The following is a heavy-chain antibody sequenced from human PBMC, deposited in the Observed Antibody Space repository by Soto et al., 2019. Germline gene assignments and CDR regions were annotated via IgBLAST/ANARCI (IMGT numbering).Heavy chain of an antibody. Sequence: QVQLQESGPGLVKPSQTLSLTCTVSGGSISSGGYSWRWIRQHPGKGLEWIGYIYYSGSTYYNPSLKSRVTISVDTSKNQFSLKLSSVTAADTAVYYCARGSLGGNFDYWGQGTLVTVSS. CDR2: IYYSGST. J-gene: IGHJ4*02. CDR1: GGSISSGGYS. V-gene: IGHV4-31*03. CDR3: ARGSLGGNFDY. D-gene: IGHD3-16*01.